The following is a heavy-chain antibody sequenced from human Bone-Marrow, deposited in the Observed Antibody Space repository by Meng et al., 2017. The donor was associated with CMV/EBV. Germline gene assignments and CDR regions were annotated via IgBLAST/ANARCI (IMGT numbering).Heavy chain of an antibody. CDR1: GYTLTGYY. CDR2: INPNSGGT. CDR3: ARVESGYEHFDY. Sequence: ASVKVSCKASGYTLTGYYMHWVRQAPGQGLEWMGWINPNSGGTNYAQKFQGRVTMTRDTSISTAYMELSRLRSDDTAVYYCARVESGYEHFDYWGQGTLVTVSS. V-gene: IGHV1-2*02. J-gene: IGHJ4*02. D-gene: IGHD5-12*01.